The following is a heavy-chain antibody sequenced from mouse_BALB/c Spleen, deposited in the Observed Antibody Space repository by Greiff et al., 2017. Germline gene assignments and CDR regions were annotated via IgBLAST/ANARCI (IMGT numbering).Heavy chain of an antibody. Sequence: QVQLQQSGAELVRPGTSVKVSCKASGYAFTNYLIEWVKQRPGQGLEWIGVINPGSGGTNYNEKFKGKATLTADKSSSTAYMQLSSLTSDDSAVYFCEERGTDFDVWGAGTTVTVSS. CDR2: INPGSGGT. V-gene: IGHV1-54*01. D-gene: IGHD3-3*01. CDR3: EERGTDFDV. CDR1: GYAFTNYL. J-gene: IGHJ1*01.